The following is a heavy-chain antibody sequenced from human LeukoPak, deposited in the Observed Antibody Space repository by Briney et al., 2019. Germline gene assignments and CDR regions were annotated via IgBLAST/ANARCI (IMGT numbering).Heavy chain of an antibody. J-gene: IGHJ4*02. D-gene: IGHD6-6*01. V-gene: IGHV4-34*01. CDR3: ARLSSGIAARRVVDY. Sequence: SETLSLTCAVYGGSFSGYYWSWIRQPPGKGLEWIGEINHSGSTNYNPSLKSRVTISVDTSKNQFSLKLSSVTAADTAVYYCARLSSGIAARRVVDYWGQGTLVTVSS. CDR2: INHSGST. CDR1: GGSFSGYY.